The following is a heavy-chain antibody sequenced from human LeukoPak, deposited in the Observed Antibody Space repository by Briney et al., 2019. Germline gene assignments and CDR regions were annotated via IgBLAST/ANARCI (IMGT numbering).Heavy chain of an antibody. CDR3: VRDWNGDYFDY. Sequence: SQTLSLTCIVSGDSISSGSYYWTWLRQPAGKGLEWIGRIHTSGNTNYSPSLKSRVTISRDTSKNQFSLRLTSVTTADTAVYYCVRDWNGDYFDYWGQGTLVTVSS. D-gene: IGHD1-1*01. J-gene: IGHJ4*02. CDR2: IHTSGNT. CDR1: GDSISSGSYY. V-gene: IGHV4-61*02.